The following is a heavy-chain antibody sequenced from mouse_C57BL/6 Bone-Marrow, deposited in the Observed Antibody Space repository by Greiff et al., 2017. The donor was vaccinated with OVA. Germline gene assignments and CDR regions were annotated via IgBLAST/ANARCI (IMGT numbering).Heavy chain of an antibody. CDR2: ISNLAYSI. CDR3: ARHGDYYGSMDY. J-gene: IGHJ4*01. Sequence: EVKLMESGGGLVQPGGSLKLSCAASGFTFSDYGMAWVRQAPRKGPEWVAFISNLAYSIYYADTVTGRFTISRENAKNTLYLEMSSLRSEDTAMYYCARHGDYYGSMDYWGQGTSVTVSS. V-gene: IGHV5-15*01. D-gene: IGHD1-1*01. CDR1: GFTFSDYG.